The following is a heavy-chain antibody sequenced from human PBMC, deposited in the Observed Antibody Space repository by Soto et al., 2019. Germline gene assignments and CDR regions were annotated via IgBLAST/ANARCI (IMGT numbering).Heavy chain of an antibody. V-gene: IGHV3-23*01. D-gene: IGHD6-13*01. CDR2: ISGIGGST. J-gene: IGHJ4*02. CDR1: GFTFTDYA. Sequence: GGSLRLSCAASGFTFTDYALSWVRQAPGKGLEWVATISGIGGSTYLADSVKGRLSISRDNSKNTVSLLMNSLRAEDTAVYFCARGSSGYISSWYYFDYWGRGTLVTV. CDR3: ARGSSGYISSWYYFDY.